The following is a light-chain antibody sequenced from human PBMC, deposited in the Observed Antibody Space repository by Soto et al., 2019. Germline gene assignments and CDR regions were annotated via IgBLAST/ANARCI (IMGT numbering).Light chain of an antibody. CDR3: SSYTSIITLYV. CDR1: SSDVGGYNY. J-gene: IGLJ1*01. CDR2: EVS. Sequence: QSVLTQPASVSGSPGQSSTISCTGTSSDVGGYNYVSWYQQHPGKAPKLMIYEVSNRPSGVSNRFSGSRSGNTASLTISGLQAEDEADYYCSSYTSIITLYVFGSGTKV. V-gene: IGLV2-14*01.